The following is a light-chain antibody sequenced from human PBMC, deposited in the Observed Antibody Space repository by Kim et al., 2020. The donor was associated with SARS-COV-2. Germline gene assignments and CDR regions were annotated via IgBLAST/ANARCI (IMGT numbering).Light chain of an antibody. Sequence: NFILTQPHSVSESPGKTVTISCTRSSGSIASNYVQWYQQHPGSAPTTVIYEDNQRPSGVPDRFSGSIDSSSNSASLTISGLKTEDEADYYCQSYDSSIVVFGGGTQLTVL. J-gene: IGLJ2*01. CDR2: EDN. V-gene: IGLV6-57*04. CDR3: QSYDSSIVV. CDR1: SGSIASNY.